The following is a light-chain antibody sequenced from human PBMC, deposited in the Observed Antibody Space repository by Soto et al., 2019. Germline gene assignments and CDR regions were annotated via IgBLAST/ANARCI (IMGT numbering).Light chain of an antibody. J-gene: IGKJ1*01. V-gene: IGKV3-20*01. CDR2: GAS. CDR1: QSVTGSY. Sequence: EIVLTQSPGTLSLSPGEGATLSCRASQSVTGSYLAWYQQKPGQAPRLLIYGASSRATGIPDRFSGSESGTDFTLTISRLEPEDFAVYYCQQYGSSPPTFGQGTKVEI. CDR3: QQYGSSPPT.